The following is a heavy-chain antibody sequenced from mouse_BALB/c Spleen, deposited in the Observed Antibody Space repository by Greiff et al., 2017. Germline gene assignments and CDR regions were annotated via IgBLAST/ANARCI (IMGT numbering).Heavy chain of an antibody. V-gene: IGHV1-82*01. CDR1: GYAFSSSW. J-gene: IGHJ4*01. CDR3: ARSSYRYDYAMDY. D-gene: IGHD2-14*01. Sequence: QVQLQQSGPELVKPGASVKISCKASGYAFSSSWMNWVKQRPGQGLEWIGRIYPGDGDTNYNGKFKGKATLTADKSSSTAYMQLSSLTSVDSAVYFCARSSYRYDYAMDYWGQGTSVTVSS. CDR2: IYPGDGDT.